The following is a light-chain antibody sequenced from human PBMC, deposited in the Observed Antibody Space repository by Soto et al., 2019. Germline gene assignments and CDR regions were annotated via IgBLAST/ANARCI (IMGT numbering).Light chain of an antibody. CDR3: QYGGV. J-gene: IGKJ3*01. Sequence: EVLLTQSPATLSLSPGERATLSCRAGQRVSSYLAWYQQKPGQAPRLLIYDASNRATDIPARFSGSGSGTDFTLTISSLEPDDFAVYFCQYGGVFGPGTKVEIK. CDR1: QRVSSY. V-gene: IGKV3-11*01. CDR2: DAS.